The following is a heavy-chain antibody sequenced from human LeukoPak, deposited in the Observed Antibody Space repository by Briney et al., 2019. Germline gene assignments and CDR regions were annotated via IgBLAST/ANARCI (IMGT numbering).Heavy chain of an antibody. V-gene: IGHV3-74*01. CDR2: INSDGSST. J-gene: IGHJ4*02. CDR3: ARDRRSVVPFDY. D-gene: IGHD2-21*01. Sequence: GGSLRLSCVASGFTFSDYYMSWIRQAPGKGLVWVSRINSDGSSTSYADSVKGRFTISRDNAKNTLYLQMNSLRAEDTAVYYCARDRRSVVPFDYWGQGTLVTVSS. CDR1: GFTFSDYY.